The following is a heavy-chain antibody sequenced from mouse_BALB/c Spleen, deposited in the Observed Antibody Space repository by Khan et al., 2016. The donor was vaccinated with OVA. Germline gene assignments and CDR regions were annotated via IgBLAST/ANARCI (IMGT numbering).Heavy chain of an antibody. CDR1: GYSITTDYA. CDR2: ISYNGNT. Sequence: EVQLQESGPGLVKPSQSLSLTCTVTGYSITTDYAWNWIRQFPGNKLEWMGFISYNGNTKSNPSLKSRISITRDTSKNQFFLQLKSVTTEDTARYYCARVNGGDFDYWGQGTTLTVSS. CDR3: ARVNGGDFDY. J-gene: IGHJ2*01. V-gene: IGHV3-2*02.